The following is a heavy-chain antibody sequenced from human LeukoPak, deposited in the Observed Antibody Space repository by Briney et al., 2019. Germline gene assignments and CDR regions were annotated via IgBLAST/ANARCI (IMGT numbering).Heavy chain of an antibody. J-gene: IGHJ3*02. Sequence: GASVKVSCKTSGYTFTNYYLHWVRQAPGQGLEWMGIINPSGGSTTYAQKFQGRLTMTGDTSTSTVYMELSSLRSEDTAVYYCARSPAYYNEADIWGQGTMVTVSS. CDR1: GYTFTNYY. D-gene: IGHD3-9*01. CDR2: INPSGGST. V-gene: IGHV1-46*01. CDR3: ARSPAYYNEADI.